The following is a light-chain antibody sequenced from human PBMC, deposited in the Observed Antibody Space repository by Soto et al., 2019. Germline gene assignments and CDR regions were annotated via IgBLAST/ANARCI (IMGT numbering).Light chain of an antibody. V-gene: IGKV1-39*01. CDR3: QQSYRMPLA. J-gene: IGKJ4*01. CDR2: AAS. CDR1: QSIATY. Sequence: DIQLTQSPSSLSASVGDRVTITCRASQSIATYLNWYQQRPGKAPNLLIYAASNLHSDVPSRFSGGGSGTDLTLTINGLQPEDFATYFCQQSYRMPLAFGGGTKVEI.